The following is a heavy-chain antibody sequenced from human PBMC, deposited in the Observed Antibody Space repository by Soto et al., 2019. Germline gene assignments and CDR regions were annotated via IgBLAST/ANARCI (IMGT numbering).Heavy chain of an antibody. CDR1: GDTFSFYT. Sequence: SVKVSCKASGDTFSFYTINWVRQAPGLGLEWMGRVNPIVSMSNYAQKFQGRVTITADKFTNTAYMQLSSLRSEDTAIYYCAASYGSGYRAFDYWGQGALVTVSS. CDR2: VNPIVSMS. J-gene: IGHJ4*02. D-gene: IGHD3-10*01. V-gene: IGHV1-69*02. CDR3: AASYGSGYRAFDY.